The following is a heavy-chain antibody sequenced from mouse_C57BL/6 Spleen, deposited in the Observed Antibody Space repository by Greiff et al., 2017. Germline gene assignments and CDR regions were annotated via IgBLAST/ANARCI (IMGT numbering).Heavy chain of an antibody. V-gene: IGHV1-82*01. CDR3: ARERNYYGSSYAMDY. Sequence: QVQLQQSGPELVKPGASVKISCKASGYAFSSSWMNWVKQRPGKGLEWIGRIYPGDGDTNYNGKFKGKATLTADKSSSTAYMQLSRLTSEDSAVYFCARERNYYGSSYAMDYWGQGTSVTVSS. CDR2: IYPGDGDT. J-gene: IGHJ4*01. CDR1: GYAFSSSW. D-gene: IGHD1-1*01.